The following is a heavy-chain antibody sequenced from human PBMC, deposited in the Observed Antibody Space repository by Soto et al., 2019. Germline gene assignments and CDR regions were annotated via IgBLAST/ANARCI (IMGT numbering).Heavy chain of an antibody. Sequence: PGRSLRRPCAASGFTFTDYSMAWVRQTPERGLAWFAGMSIGYEKTFYAYSGRGRFTISRDISRNTVFLQMYSLRAEDTAVYYCANDRQYPRDYFHYWGQGTLVTVSS. CDR2: MSIGYEKT. V-gene: IGHV3-23*01. CDR1: GFTFTDYS. D-gene: IGHD4-4*01. CDR3: ANDRQYPRDYFHY. J-gene: IGHJ4*02.